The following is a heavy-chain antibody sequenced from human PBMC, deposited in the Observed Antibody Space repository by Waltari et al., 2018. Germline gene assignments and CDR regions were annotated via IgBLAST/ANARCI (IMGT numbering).Heavy chain of an antibody. J-gene: IGHJ4*02. Sequence: QVQLVESGGGVVQPGGSLRLSCAASRFTFRNYAMHWVRQAPGKGLVGVEVSSHEEGNEDYADSVKGRFTISIDNSKSTLELQLNRLRLEDTAVYDWARAPGIAEAERRWYLDYWGQGTLVTASS. CDR1: RFTFRNYA. V-gene: IGHV3-30-3*01. D-gene: IGHD2-15*01. CDR2: SSHEEGNE. CDR3: ARAPGIAEAERRWYLDY.